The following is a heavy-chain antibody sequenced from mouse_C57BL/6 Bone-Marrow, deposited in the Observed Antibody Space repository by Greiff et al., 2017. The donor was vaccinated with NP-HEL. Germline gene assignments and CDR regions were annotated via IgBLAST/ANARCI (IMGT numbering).Heavy chain of an antibody. CDR3: ASWGYYAY. J-gene: IGHJ2*01. Sequence: QVQLQQSGAELAKPGASVKLSCKASGYTFTHYCMHWVKQRPGQGLEWIGYINPSSGYTKYNQKFKDKATLTADKSSSTAYMQLSSLTYDDAAVYYCASWGYYAYWGQGTTLTVSS. CDR1: GYTFTHYC. CDR2: INPSSGYT. V-gene: IGHV1-7*01.